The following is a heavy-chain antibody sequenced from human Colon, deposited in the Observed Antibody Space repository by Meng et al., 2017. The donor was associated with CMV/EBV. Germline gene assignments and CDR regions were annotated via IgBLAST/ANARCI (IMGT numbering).Heavy chain of an antibody. Sequence: QLPQQAAGRRLEGPSETPLLPGSVAGALIGHFFWSRSRQPAGMRMEWIGRNQSGGNNYYNPSLNSRVTVSQDTSKNQIPLRVTSVTAADTAVYYCARASAWREDYFDYWGQGTLVTVSS. D-gene: IGHD1-26*01. CDR3: ARASAWREDYFDY. CDR1: GALIGHFF. J-gene: IGHJ4*02. CDR2: NQSGGNN. V-gene: IGHV4-4*07.